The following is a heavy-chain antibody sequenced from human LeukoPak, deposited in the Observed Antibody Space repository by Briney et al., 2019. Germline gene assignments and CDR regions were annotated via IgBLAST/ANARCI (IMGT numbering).Heavy chain of an antibody. CDR2: INHSGST. V-gene: IGHV4-34*01. D-gene: IGHD3-22*01. J-gene: IGHJ4*02. Sequence: SETLSLTCAVYGGSFSGYYWSWIRQPPGKGLEWIGEINHSGSTNYNPSLKSRVTISVDTSKNQFSLKLSSVTAADTAVYYCARAYYYDSSGYHPLYYFDYWGQGTLVTVSS. CDR3: ARAYYYDSSGYHPLYYFDY. CDR1: GGSFSGYY.